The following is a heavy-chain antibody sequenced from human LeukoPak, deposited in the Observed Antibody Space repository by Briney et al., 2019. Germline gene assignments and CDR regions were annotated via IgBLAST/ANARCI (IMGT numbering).Heavy chain of an antibody. CDR1: GYSFTSYR. V-gene: IGHV5-51*01. D-gene: IGHD3-3*01. J-gene: IGHJ5*02. Sequence: GESLKISCKTSGYSFTSYRIGWVRQMPGKGLECMGIIYPGDSSAMYSPSFQGQVTISADKSISTAYLQWSSLKASDTAMYYCARRYYDFWSGYSDSNWFDPWGQGTLVTVSS. CDR2: IYPGDSSA. CDR3: ARRYYDFWSGYSDSNWFDP.